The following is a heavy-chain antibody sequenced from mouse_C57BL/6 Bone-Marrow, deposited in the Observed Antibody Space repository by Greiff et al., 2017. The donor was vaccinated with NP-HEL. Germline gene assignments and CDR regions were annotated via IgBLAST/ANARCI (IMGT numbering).Heavy chain of an antibody. J-gene: IGHJ4*01. D-gene: IGHD2-1*01. CDR1: GYTFTDHT. Sequence: QVQLQQSDAELVKPGASVKISCKVSGYTFTDHTIHWMKQRPEQGLEWIGYIYPRDGSTKYNEKFKGKATLTADKSSSTAYMQLNSLTSEDSAVYFCARTRYGNYEGYAMDYWGQGTSVTVSS. CDR2: IYPRDGST. V-gene: IGHV1-78*01. CDR3: ARTRYGNYEGYAMDY.